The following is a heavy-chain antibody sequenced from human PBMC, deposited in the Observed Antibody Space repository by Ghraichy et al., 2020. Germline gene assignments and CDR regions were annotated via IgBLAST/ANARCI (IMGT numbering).Heavy chain of an antibody. D-gene: IGHD6-13*01. CDR1: GGSFSGYY. Sequence: SETLSLTCAVYGGSFSGYYWSWIRQPPGKGPEWIVEINHSGSTNYNPSLKSRVTISVDTSKNQFSLKLSSVTAADTAVYYCASMAAAGNWYFDLWGRGTLVTVSS. CDR2: INHSGST. V-gene: IGHV4-34*01. J-gene: IGHJ2*01. CDR3: ASMAAAGNWYFDL.